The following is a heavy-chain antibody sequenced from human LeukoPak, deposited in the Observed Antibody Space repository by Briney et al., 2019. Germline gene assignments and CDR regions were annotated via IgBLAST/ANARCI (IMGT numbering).Heavy chain of an antibody. CDR1: GYSISSSSYY. Sequence: PSETLSLTCNVSGYSISSSSYYWGWIRQPPGKGLEWIGSIYYSGSTYYNPSLKSRVTISVDTSKNQFSLKLSSVTAADTAVYYCARAGYDSSGYYYDYWGQGTLVTVSS. CDR2: IYYSGST. CDR3: ARAGYDSSGYYYDY. J-gene: IGHJ4*02. V-gene: IGHV4-39*07. D-gene: IGHD3-22*01.